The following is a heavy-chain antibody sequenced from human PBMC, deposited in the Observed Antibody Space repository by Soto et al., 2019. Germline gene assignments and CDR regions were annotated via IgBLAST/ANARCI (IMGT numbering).Heavy chain of an antibody. CDR3: ARDGPYYYALDV. J-gene: IGHJ6*02. Sequence: SETLSLTCTVSGDSISNSDYYWNWIRQSPGKGLEWIASIDYSGSTYYNPSLKSRVIISADTSKNLFSLKLRSVTAADTALYFCARDGPYYYALDVWGQGTTVTVSS. CDR2: IDYSGST. V-gene: IGHV4-30-4*01. CDR1: GDSISNSDYY.